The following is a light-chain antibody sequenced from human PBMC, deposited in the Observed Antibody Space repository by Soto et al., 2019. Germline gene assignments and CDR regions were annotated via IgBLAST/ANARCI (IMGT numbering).Light chain of an antibody. CDR3: SSQSTSTTHVL. J-gene: IGLJ2*01. CDR1: NNDIDYNS. Sequence: QSVLTQPASVSGSPGQTIIISCTGTNNDIDYNSISWYQQHPGKAPKLILFDVSTRPSKIPGRFSGSKSDKTASLTISGLQAEDEADYHCSSQSTSTTHVLFGGGTKLTVL. CDR2: DVS. V-gene: IGLV2-14*03.